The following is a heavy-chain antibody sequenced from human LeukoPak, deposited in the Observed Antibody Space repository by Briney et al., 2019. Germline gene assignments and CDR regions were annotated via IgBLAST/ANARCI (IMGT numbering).Heavy chain of an antibody. CDR3: ARGLKYSSGWSFDY. CDR2: FDPEDGET. CDR1: GYTLTELS. Sequence: ASVKVSCKVSGYTLTELSMHWVRQAPGKGLEWMGGFDPEDGETIYAQKFQGRVTMTEDTSTDTAYMELSSLRSEDTAVYYCARGLKYSSGWSFDYWGQGTLVTVSS. D-gene: IGHD6-19*01. J-gene: IGHJ4*02. V-gene: IGHV1-24*01.